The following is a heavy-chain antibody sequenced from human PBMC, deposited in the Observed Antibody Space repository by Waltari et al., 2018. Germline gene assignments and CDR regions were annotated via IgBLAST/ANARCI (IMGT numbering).Heavy chain of an antibody. J-gene: IGHJ5*02. CDR3: AKSRLDAGYFPMGPNWFDP. D-gene: IGHD3-10*01. CDR1: GFTVSSYA. Sequence: EVQLLESGGGLVQPGGSLCLSCAASGFTVSSYAMCWLRQATGDGLEWVSAISGSGGSTYYADSVKGRFTISRDNSKNTLYLQMNSLRAEDTAVYYCAKSRLDAGYFPMGPNWFDPWGQGTLVTVSS. V-gene: IGHV3-23*01. CDR2: ISGSGGST.